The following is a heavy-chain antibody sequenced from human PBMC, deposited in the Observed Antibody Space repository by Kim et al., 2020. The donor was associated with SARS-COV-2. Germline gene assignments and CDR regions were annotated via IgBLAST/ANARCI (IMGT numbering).Heavy chain of an antibody. Sequence: SETLSLTCTVSGGSISSSSYYWGWIRQPPGKGLEWIGSIYYSGSTYYNPSLKSRVTISVDTSKNQFSLKLSSVTAADTAVYYCASTLLAFGELLELTWFDPWGQGTLVTVSS. CDR1: GGSISSSSYY. D-gene: IGHD3-10*01. V-gene: IGHV4-39*01. J-gene: IGHJ5*02. CDR3: ASTLLAFGELLELTWFDP. CDR2: IYYSGST.